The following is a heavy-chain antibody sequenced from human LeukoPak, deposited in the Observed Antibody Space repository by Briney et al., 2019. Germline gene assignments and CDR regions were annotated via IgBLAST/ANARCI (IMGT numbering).Heavy chain of an antibody. D-gene: IGHD1-1*01. J-gene: IGHJ4*02. CDR2: IWYDGSNN. CDR3: ARGQEFDDGVFDS. Sequence: PGRSLRLSCAASGFTFSSYGMHWVRQAPGKGLEWVAVIWYDGSNNYYADSVKGRFTISSDNSKNTLYLQMNSLRAEDTAVYYCARGQEFDDGVFDSWGQGTLVTVSS. CDR1: GFTFSSYG. V-gene: IGHV3-33*01.